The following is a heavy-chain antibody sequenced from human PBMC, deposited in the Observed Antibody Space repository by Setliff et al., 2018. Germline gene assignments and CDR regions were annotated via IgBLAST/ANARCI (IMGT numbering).Heavy chain of an antibody. Sequence: PSETLSLTCTVSGGPISSGGYYWSWIRQHPGKGLEWIGYIYYSGSTYYNPSLKSRVTISVDTSKNQFSLKLSSVTAADTAVYYCARDRRIVGARHAFDIWGQGTMVT. D-gene: IGHD1-26*01. CDR1: GGPISSGGYY. V-gene: IGHV4-31*03. CDR2: IYYSGST. J-gene: IGHJ3*02. CDR3: ARDRRIVGARHAFDI.